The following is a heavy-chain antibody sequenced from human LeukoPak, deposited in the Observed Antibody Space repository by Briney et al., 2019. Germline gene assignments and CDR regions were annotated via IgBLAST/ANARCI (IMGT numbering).Heavy chain of an antibody. D-gene: IGHD4-23*01. CDR1: GGSISSYY. J-gene: IGHJ3*02. CDR2: IYYSGST. Sequence: PSETLSLTCTVSGGSISSYYWSWIRQPPGKGLEWIGYIYYSGSTNYNPSLKSRVTISVDTSKNQFSLKLCSVTAADTAVYYCARVNGGAFDIWGQGTMVTVSS. CDR3: ARVNGGAFDI. V-gene: IGHV4-59*01.